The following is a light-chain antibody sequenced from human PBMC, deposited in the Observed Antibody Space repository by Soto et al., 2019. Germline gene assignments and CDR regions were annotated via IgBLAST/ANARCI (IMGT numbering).Light chain of an antibody. Sequence: EIVLTQSPATLSLSPGERATISCRASQSVSSYLAWYQQKPGQAPRLLIYDASNRATGIPARFSGSGSGTDFILTISSLEPEDFAAYYCQQRSNWPITFGQGTRLEIK. CDR1: QSVSSY. J-gene: IGKJ5*01. CDR2: DAS. V-gene: IGKV3-11*01. CDR3: QQRSNWPIT.